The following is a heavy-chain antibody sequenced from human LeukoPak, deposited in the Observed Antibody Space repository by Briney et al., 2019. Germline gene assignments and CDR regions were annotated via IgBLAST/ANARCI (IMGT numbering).Heavy chain of an antibody. V-gene: IGHV4-59*01. Sequence: SETLSLTCTVSGGSIGSYYWSWIRQPPGKGLEWIGYIYYSGSTNYNPSLKSRVTISVDTSKNQFSLKLSSVTAADTAVYYCAGAEGSGYSYGYSYWSQGTLVTVSS. D-gene: IGHD5-18*01. CDR1: GGSIGSYY. J-gene: IGHJ4*02. CDR2: IYYSGST. CDR3: AGAEGSGYSYGYSY.